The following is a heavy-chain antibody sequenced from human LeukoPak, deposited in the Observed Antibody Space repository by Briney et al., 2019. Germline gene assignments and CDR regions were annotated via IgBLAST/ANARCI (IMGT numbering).Heavy chain of an antibody. CDR1: GGSISSGTYY. CDR3: AGLADSVGATMYTFNV. J-gene: IGHJ3*01. Sequence: SQTLSLTCTVSGGSISSGTYYWSWIRQPAGKELEWIGRIYGSGSTNYNPSLKSRVTISLDTSNNHFSLKLSSVTAADTAVYYCAGLADSVGATMYTFNVWGQGTMVTVSS. D-gene: IGHD1-26*01. CDR2: IYGSGST. V-gene: IGHV4-61*02.